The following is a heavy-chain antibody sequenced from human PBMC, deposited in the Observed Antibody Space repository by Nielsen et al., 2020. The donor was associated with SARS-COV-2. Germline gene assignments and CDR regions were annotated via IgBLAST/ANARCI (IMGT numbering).Heavy chain of an antibody. D-gene: IGHD6-19*01. J-gene: IGHJ3*02. CDR3: ARADNSGWSSSPYDAFDI. V-gene: IGHV4-34*01. CDR2: IAYGGSA. Sequence: SETLSLTCTVYGGSFSGYYWSWIRQAPGKGLEWIGEIAYGGSAIYNPSLKSRTAISLDKSNNQLSLKLTSVTAADTAVYYCARADNSGWSSSPYDAFDIWGQGTMVTVSS. CDR1: GGSFSGYY.